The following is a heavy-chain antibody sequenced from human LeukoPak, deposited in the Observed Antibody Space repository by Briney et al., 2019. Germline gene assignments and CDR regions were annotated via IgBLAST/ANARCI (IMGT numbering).Heavy chain of an antibody. CDR1: GYTFTSYG. D-gene: IGHD3-16*02. J-gene: IGHJ5*02. CDR2: ISAYNGNT. CDR3: ARGNSQLSWSDYVWGSYRYRHLNWFDP. V-gene: IGHV1-18*01. Sequence: ASVKVSCKASGYTFTSYGISWVRQAPGQGLEWMGWISAYNGNTNYAQKLQGRVTMTTDTSTSTAYMELRSLRSDDTAVYYCARGNSQLSWSDYVWGSYRYRHLNWFDPWGQGTLVTVSS.